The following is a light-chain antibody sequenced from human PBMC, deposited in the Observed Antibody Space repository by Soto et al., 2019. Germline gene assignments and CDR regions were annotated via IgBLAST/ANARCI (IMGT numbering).Light chain of an antibody. CDR1: QGISSY. V-gene: IGKV1-8*01. Sequence: AIRMTQSPSSFSASTGDRVTITCRASQGISSYLAWYQQKPGKAPKLLMYAATTLQSGVPSRFSGSGAGTDSTLIISCLQSEDFVTYYCQQYYSHPSFGQGTKVEIK. J-gene: IGKJ1*01. CDR2: AAT. CDR3: QQYYSHPS.